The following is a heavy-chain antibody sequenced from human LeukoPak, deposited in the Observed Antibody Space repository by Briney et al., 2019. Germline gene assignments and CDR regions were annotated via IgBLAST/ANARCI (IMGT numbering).Heavy chain of an antibody. J-gene: IGHJ4*02. CDR1: GGSFSGYY. D-gene: IGHD6-13*01. V-gene: IGHV4-34*01. CDR3: AREGHRGIAAAGPFDY. CDR2: INHSGST. Sequence: SETLSLTCAVYGGSFSGYYWSWIRQPPGKGLEWIGEINHSGSTNYNPSLKSRVTISVDTSKNQFSLELSSVTAADTAVYYCAREGHRGIAAAGPFDYWGQGTLVTVSS.